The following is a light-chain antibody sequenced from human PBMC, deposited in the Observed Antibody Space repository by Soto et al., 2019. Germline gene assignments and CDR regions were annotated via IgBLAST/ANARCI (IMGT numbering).Light chain of an antibody. CDR1: HVISSW. CDR3: QQTNDFPYT. V-gene: IGKV1-12*01. J-gene: IGKJ2*01. Sequence: DIQMTQSPSSVSASVGDRVTITRRASHVISSWLAWYQQKPGKAPKLLIYAASRLQSGVPSRFSGSESGADFSLTISSLQPEDDATYYCQQTNDFPYTFGQGTKLEIK. CDR2: AAS.